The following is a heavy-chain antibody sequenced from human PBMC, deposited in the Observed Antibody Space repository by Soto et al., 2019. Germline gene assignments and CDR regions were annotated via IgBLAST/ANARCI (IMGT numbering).Heavy chain of an antibody. Sequence: PSETLSLTCAVYGGSFSGYYWSWIRQPPGKGLEWIGEINHSGSTNYNPSLKSRVTISVDTSKNQFSLKLSSVTAADTAVYYCARNQRNFWSGYPLSYYFDYWGQGTLVTVSS. CDR1: GGSFSGYY. D-gene: IGHD3-3*01. J-gene: IGHJ4*02. CDR2: INHSGST. CDR3: ARNQRNFWSGYPLSYYFDY. V-gene: IGHV4-34*01.